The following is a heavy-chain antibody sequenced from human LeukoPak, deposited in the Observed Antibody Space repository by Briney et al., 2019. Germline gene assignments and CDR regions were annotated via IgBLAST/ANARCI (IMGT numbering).Heavy chain of an antibody. Sequence: PGGSLRLSCAASGFTFSNAWMSWVRQAPGKGLEWVGRIKSKTDGGTTDYAAPVKGRLTISRDDSKNTLYLQMNSLKTEGTAVYYCTTELLETPRWFDPWGQGTLVTVSS. J-gene: IGHJ5*02. CDR2: IKSKTDGGTT. D-gene: IGHD4-23*01. CDR3: TTELLETPRWFDP. V-gene: IGHV3-15*01. CDR1: GFTFSNAW.